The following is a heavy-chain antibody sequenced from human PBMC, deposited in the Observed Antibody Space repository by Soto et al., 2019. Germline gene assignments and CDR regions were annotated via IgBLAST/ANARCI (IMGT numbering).Heavy chain of an antibody. CDR3: SILPDGYTSGLDY. V-gene: IGHV4-30-4*01. CDR2: IYYTGNT. D-gene: IGHD5-12*01. Sequence: QVQLQASGPGLVKPSQTLSLSCTVSGASISSGDYYWNWIRQPPGKGLEWIGYIYYTGNTVFNPSLNSRVSISVDTSKNQFSRKLNPVTAADTAVYYCSILPDGYTSGLDYWGQGTLVTVSS. J-gene: IGHJ4*02. CDR1: GASISSGDYY.